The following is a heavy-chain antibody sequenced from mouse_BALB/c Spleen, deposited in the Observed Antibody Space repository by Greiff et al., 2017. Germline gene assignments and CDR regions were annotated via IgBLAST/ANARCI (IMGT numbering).Heavy chain of an antibody. CDR1: GFNIKDYY. J-gene: IGHJ1*01. V-gene: IGHV14-4*02. D-gene: IGHD2-4*01. CDR2: IDPENGDT. Sequence: EVKLVESGAELVRSGASVKLSCTASGFNIKDYYMHWVKQRPEQGLEWIGWIDPENGDTEYAPKFQGKATMTADTSSNTAYLQLSSLTSEDTAVYYCNACGITTYFDVWGAGTTVTVSS. CDR3: NACGITTYFDV.